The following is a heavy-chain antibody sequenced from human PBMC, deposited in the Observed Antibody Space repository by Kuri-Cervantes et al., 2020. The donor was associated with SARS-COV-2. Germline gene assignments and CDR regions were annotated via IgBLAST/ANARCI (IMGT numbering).Heavy chain of an antibody. CDR2: ISSSSSTI. V-gene: IGHV3-48*01. D-gene: IGHD3-10*01. Sequence: GGSLRLSCAASGFTFSSYSMNWVRQAPGKGLKWVSYISSSSSTIYYADSVKGRFTISRDNAKNSLYLQMNSLRAEDTAVYYCARDEWHYYGSGSYGPRYYYYGMDVWGQGTTVTVSS. J-gene: IGHJ6*02. CDR1: GFTFSSYS. CDR3: ARDEWHYYGSGSYGPRYYYYGMDV.